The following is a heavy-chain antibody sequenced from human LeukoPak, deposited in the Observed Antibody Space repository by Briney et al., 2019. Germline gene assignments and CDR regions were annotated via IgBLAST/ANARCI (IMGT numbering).Heavy chain of an antibody. CDR2: IYYSGST. Sequence: SETLSLTCSVSGGSLSNYYWNWIRQPPGKGLEWIGSIYYSGSTDYKSSLKSRVTISVDTSENQFSLRVSSVTAADTAVYYCARHRGSSWYESFDYWGQGILVTVSS. D-gene: IGHD6-13*01. CDR3: ARHRGSSWYESFDY. CDR1: GGSLSNYY. V-gene: IGHV4-59*08. J-gene: IGHJ4*02.